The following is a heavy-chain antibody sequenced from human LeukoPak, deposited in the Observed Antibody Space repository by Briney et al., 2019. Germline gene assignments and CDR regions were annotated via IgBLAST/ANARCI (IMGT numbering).Heavy chain of an antibody. V-gene: IGHV3-7*03. CDR2: IKQDGSEK. Sequence: GGSLRLSCAASGFTFSSYWMSWVRQAPGKGLEWVANIKQDGSEKYYVDSVKGRFTISRDNAKNSLYLQMNSLRAEDTAVYYCARETTVTTFHWYFDLRGRGTLVTVSS. D-gene: IGHD4-17*01. CDR3: ARETTVTTFHWYFDL. CDR1: GFTFSSYW. J-gene: IGHJ2*01.